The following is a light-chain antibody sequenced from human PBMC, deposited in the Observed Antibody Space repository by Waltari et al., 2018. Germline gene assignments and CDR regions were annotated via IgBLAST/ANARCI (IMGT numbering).Light chain of an antibody. V-gene: IGLV3-19*01. CDR3: NSWDSSGNHPVV. CDR2: GKN. J-gene: IGLJ2*01. CDR1: SLRSYY. Sequence: SSELTQDPAVSVALGQTVRITCQGDSLRSYYASWYQQKPGQAPVLVIYGKNNRPSGIPDRFSGSSSGNTASLTITGAQAEDEADYYCNSWDSSGNHPVVFGGGTKLTVL.